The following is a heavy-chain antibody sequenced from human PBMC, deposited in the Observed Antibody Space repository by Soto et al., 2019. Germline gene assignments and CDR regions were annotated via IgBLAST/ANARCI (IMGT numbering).Heavy chain of an antibody. CDR2: ITWNSGTI. CDR1: GFTFDDYA. CDR3: TKSWRLYYMDV. D-gene: IGHD3-3*01. V-gene: IGHV3-9*01. J-gene: IGHJ6*03. Sequence: EVQLVESGGGLVQPGRSLRLSCAASGFTFDDYAMHWVRQAPGRGLEWVSRITWNSGTIDYADSVKGRFTISRDNAKNSHYQQMNSLRAEDTALYYCTKSWRLYYMDVWGKGTTVTVSS.